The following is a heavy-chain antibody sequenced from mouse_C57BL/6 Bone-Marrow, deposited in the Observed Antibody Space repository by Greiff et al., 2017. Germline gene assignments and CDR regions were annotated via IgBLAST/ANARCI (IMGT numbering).Heavy chain of an antibody. D-gene: IGHD1-1*01. CDR1: GYTFTSYW. Sequence: VKLQQPGAELVKPGASVKLSCKASGYTFTSYWMHWVKQRPGQGLEWIGMIHPNSGSTNYNEKFKSKATLTVDKSSSTAYMQLSSLTSEDSAVYYCARSHYYGSSYFDYWGQGTTLTVSS. CDR2: IHPNSGST. V-gene: IGHV1-64*01. CDR3: ARSHYYGSSYFDY. J-gene: IGHJ2*01.